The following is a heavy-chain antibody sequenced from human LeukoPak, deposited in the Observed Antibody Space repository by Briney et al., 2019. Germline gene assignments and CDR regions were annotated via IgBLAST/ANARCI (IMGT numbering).Heavy chain of an antibody. J-gene: IGHJ3*02. D-gene: IGHD2-2*01. CDR2: ISSSSSYI. V-gene: IGHV3-21*01. Sequence: PGGSLRLSCAASGFTFSSYSMNWVRQAPGKGLEWVSSISSSSSYIYYADSVKGRFTISRDNAKNSLYLQMNSLRAEDTAVYYCARGHLGNFIVVVPANAFDIWGQGTMVTVSS. CDR1: GFTFSSYS. CDR3: ARGHLGNFIVVVPANAFDI.